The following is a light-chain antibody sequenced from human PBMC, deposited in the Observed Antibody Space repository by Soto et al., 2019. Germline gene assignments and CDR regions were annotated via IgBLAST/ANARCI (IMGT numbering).Light chain of an antibody. V-gene: IGLV2-23*03. Sequence: QSALTQPASVSGSPGQSITISCTGTSSDFGTYNLVSWYQQHPGKAPKLMIYEGSKWPSGVSNRFSGSKSGNTASLTISGLQAEDEADYYCCSYAGGSTFVVFGGGTKVTVL. CDR2: EGS. CDR1: SSDFGTYNL. CDR3: CSYAGGSTFVV. J-gene: IGLJ2*01.